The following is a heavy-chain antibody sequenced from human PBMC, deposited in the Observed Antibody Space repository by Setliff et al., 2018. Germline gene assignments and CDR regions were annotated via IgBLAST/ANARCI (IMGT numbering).Heavy chain of an antibody. Sequence: PSETLSLTCNVSGVSIANTASYWSWIRQPAGKTLEWIGQIYTSWSTNYNPSLKSRVTISLDTSKNQFSLSLTSVTAEDTAVYYCARMSGFQYIDVWDKGTTVTVSS. V-gene: IGHV4-61*09. CDR2: IYTSWST. CDR3: ARMSGFQYIDV. CDR1: GVSIANTASY. J-gene: IGHJ6*03. D-gene: IGHD3-3*01.